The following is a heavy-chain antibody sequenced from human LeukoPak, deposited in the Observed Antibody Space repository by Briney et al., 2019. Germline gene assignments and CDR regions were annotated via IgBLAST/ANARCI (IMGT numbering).Heavy chain of an antibody. CDR1: GYTFTSYG. Sequence: SVKVSCKASGYTFTSYGISWVRQAPGQGLEWMGGIIPIFGTANYAHTFQGRGTITTDESTSTAYMELSSLRSEVTAVYYCARSLSGDFDYWGQGTLVPVSS. V-gene: IGHV1-69*05. CDR3: ARSLSGDFDY. D-gene: IGHD7-27*01. CDR2: IIPIFGTA. J-gene: IGHJ4*02.